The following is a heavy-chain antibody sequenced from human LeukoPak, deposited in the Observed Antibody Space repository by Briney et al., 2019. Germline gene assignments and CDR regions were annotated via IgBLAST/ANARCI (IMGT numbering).Heavy chain of an antibody. D-gene: IGHD4-17*01. V-gene: IGHV1-2*02. CDR1: GYTFTDYY. Sequence: ASVKVSCRASGYTFTDYYMHWVRQAPGQGLEWVGSFNPYSGASKYAQKLQGRVTMTGDTSISTAYLQLGRVIGDDTAVYYCAKNGDYGYAMDVWGQGTTVTVSS. CDR3: AKNGDYGYAMDV. CDR2: FNPYSGAS. J-gene: IGHJ6*02.